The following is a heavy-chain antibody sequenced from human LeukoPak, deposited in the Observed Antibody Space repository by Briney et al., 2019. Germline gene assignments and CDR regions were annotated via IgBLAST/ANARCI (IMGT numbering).Heavy chain of an antibody. CDR1: GGSISSSSYY. V-gene: IGHV4-39*01. J-gene: IGHJ4*02. D-gene: IGHD5-12*01. CDR2: IYYSGST. CDR3: ARQLRLSVGDY. Sequence: PSETLSLTCTVSGGSISSSSYYWGWIRQPPGKGLEWIGSIYYSGSTYYNPSLKSRVTISVDTSKNQFSLKLSSVTAADTAVYYCARQLRLSVGDYWGQGTLVTVSS.